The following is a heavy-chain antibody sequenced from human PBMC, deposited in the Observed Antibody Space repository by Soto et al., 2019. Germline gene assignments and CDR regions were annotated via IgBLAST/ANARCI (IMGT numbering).Heavy chain of an antibody. CDR3: AKAYDYIWGNGFDY. D-gene: IGHD3-16*01. V-gene: IGHV3-9*01. CDR2: ISWNSGSI. J-gene: IGHJ4*02. CDR1: GFTFDDYA. Sequence: SLKISCAASGFTFDDYAMHWVRQAPGKGLEWVSGISWNSGSIGYADSVKGRFTISRDNAKNSLYLQMNSLRAEDTALYYCAKAYDYIWGNGFDYWGQGTLVTVSS.